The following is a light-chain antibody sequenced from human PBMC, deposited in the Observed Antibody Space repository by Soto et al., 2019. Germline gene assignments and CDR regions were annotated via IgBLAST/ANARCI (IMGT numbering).Light chain of an antibody. CDR1: QSISSW. CDR2: KAS. V-gene: IGKV1-5*03. Sequence: DIQMTQSPSTLSASVGDRVTITCRASQSISSWLAWYQQKPGKAPKLLIYKASSLESGVPSRFSGRGSGTEFTLTISSLQPDVFATYYCQQYDSYPDLTFGGGTKVGIK. J-gene: IGKJ4*01. CDR3: QQYDSYPDLT.